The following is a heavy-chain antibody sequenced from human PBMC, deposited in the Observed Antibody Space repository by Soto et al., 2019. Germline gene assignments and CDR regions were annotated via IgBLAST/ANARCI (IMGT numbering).Heavy chain of an antibody. V-gene: IGHV4-61*01. Sequence: SETLSLTCTVSGGSVISGSYYWSWIRQPPGKILEWIGYIYYSGNTNYNPSLKSRVTISVDTSKNQFSLKLSSVTAADTAVYYCAREYAYSGSYFQHNWSDPWGQGTLVTVSS. CDR3: AREYAYSGSYFQHNWSDP. D-gene: IGHD1-26*01. CDR1: GGSVISGSYY. J-gene: IGHJ5*02. CDR2: IYYSGNT.